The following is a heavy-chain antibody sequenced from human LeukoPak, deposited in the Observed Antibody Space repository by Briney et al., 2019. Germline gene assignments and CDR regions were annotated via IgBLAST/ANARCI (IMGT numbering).Heavy chain of an antibody. CDR2: INTYNGNT. D-gene: IGHD3-22*01. CDR1: GYAFTNYG. V-gene: IGHV1-18*01. J-gene: IGHJ4*02. Sequence: ASVKVSCKASGYAFTNYGISWVRQAPGQGLGWMGWINTYNGNTNYAQKFQGRVTMTTDRSTSTAYMELRSLRSDDTAVYYCARVVLDHYYDSSGYLGTLDYWGQGTLVTVSS. CDR3: ARVVLDHYYDSSGYLGTLDY.